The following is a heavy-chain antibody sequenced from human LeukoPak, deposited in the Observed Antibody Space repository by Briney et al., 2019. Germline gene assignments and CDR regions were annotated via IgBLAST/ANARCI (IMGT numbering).Heavy chain of an antibody. CDR1: GGSISSSSYY. CDR3: ARGGYCSSTSCWSSYYYYMDV. Sequence: SETLSLTCTVSGGSISSSSYYWGWIRQPPGKGLEWIGSIYYSGSTYYNPSLKSRVTISVDTSKNQFSLKLSSVTAADTAVYYCARGGYCSSTSCWSSYYYYMDVWGKGTTVTVSS. J-gene: IGHJ6*03. CDR2: IYYSGST. D-gene: IGHD2-2*01. V-gene: IGHV4-39*01.